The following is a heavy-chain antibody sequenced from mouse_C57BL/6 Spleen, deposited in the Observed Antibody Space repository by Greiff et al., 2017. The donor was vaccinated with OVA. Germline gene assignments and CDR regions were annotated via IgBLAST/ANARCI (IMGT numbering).Heavy chain of an antibody. J-gene: IGHJ4*01. CDR3: ASDALYYAMDY. CDR2: ISDGGSYT. V-gene: IGHV5-4*03. CDR1: GFTFSSYA. Sequence: EVKLVESGGGLVKPGGSLKLSCAASGFTFSSYAMSWVRQTPEKRLEWVATISDGGSYTYYPDNVKGRFTISRDNAKNNLYLQLSHLKSEDTAMYDGASDALYYAMDYWGQGTSVTVSS.